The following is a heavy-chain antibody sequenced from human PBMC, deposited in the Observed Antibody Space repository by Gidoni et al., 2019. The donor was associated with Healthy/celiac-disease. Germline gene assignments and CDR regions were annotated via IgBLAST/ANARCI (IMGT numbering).Heavy chain of an antibody. J-gene: IGHJ4*02. V-gene: IGHV3-21*01. CDR3: ARDDPGYSSPKLDY. D-gene: IGHD6-13*01. Sequence: EVQLVESGGGLLKPGGSLRLSCAASGFTFSSYSMNWVRQAPGKGLEWVSSISSSSSYIYYADSVKGRFTISRDNAKNSLYLQMNSLRAEDTAVYYCARDDPGYSSPKLDYWGQGTLVTVSS. CDR1: GFTFSSYS. CDR2: ISSSSSYI.